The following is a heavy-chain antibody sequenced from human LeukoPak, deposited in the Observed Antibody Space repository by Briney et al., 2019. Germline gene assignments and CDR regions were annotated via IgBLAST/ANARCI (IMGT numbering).Heavy chain of an antibody. CDR1: GGSISNYY. V-gene: IGHV4-4*07. J-gene: IGHJ6*02. CDR2: IHSSGGT. Sequence: SETLSLTCTVSGGSISNYYWNWIRQPAGKGLGWIGRIHSSGGTNYKPSLKSRLTMSVDTSKSQFSLKLSSVTAADTAVYYCARASYGSLMDVWGQGTTVTVSS. CDR3: ARASYGSLMDV. D-gene: IGHD3-10*01.